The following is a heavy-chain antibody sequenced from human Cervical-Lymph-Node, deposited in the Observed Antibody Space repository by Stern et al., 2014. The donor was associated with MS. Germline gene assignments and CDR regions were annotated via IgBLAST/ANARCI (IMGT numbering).Heavy chain of an antibody. Sequence: QVQLQQWGAGLLRPSETLSLTCAVYGVSFSDNYLRWIRQTPGKGLEWIGEINSSGSTNYNPSVMRRATLSVGPSRNQFSLKLSSLTAADTAMYYCARERKVERSAGLLVSFDVWGQGTLVTVSS. CDR1: GVSFSDNY. CDR3: ARERKVERSAGLLVSFDV. D-gene: IGHD1-1*01. V-gene: IGHV4-34*01. CDR2: INSSGST. J-gene: IGHJ3*01.